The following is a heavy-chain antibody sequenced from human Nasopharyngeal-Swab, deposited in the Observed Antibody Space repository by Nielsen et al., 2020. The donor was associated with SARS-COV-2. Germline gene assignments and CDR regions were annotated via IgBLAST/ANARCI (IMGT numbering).Heavy chain of an antibody. V-gene: IGHV4-39*01. CDR2: IYYSGST. Sequence: WIRQPPGKGLEWIGSIYYSGSTYYNPSLKSRVTIFVDTSKNQFSLKLSSVTAADTAVYYCARVTGYYYYYMDVWGKGTTVTVSS. D-gene: IGHD2-21*02. J-gene: IGHJ6*03. CDR3: ARVTGYYYYYMDV.